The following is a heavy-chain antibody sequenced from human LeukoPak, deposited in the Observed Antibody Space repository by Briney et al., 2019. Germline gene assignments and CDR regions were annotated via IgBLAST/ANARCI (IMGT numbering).Heavy chain of an antibody. CDR2: INHSGST. V-gene: IGHV4-34*01. J-gene: IGHJ6*03. CDR3: ARDEDYGRSTSDYYYYYYMDV. D-gene: IGHD2-2*01. Sequence: SETLSLTCAVYGGSFSGYYWSWIRQPPGKGLEWIGEINHSGSTNYNPSLKSRVTISVDTSKNQFSLKLSSVTAADTAVYYCARDEDYGRSTSDYYYYYYMDVWGKGTTVTVSS. CDR1: GGSFSGYY.